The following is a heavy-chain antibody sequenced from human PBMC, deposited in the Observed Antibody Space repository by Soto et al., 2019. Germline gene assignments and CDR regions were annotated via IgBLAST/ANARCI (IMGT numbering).Heavy chain of an antibody. CDR1: DGSSISGDYY. CDR3: ARDHYDSSGYYYKTYYYYYVMDV. J-gene: IGHJ6*02. V-gene: IGHV4-30-4*01. Sequence: QSHTCTVSDGSSISGDYYWSRKKKPPGKGLEWIGYIYYSGSTYYNPSLKSRVTISVDTSKNQFSLKLSSVTAADTAVYYCARDHYDSSGYYYKTYYYYYVMDVGGQGITVAV. CDR2: IYYSGST. D-gene: IGHD3-22*01.